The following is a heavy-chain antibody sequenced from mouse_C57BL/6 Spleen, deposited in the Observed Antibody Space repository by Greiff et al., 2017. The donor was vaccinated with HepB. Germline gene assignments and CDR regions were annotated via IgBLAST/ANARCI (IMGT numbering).Heavy chain of an antibody. CDR2: INYDGSST. J-gene: IGHJ4*01. V-gene: IGHV5-16*01. D-gene: IGHD2-2*01. Sequence: MLVESEGGLVQPGSSMKLSCTASGFTFSDYYMAWVRQVPEKGLEWVANINYDGSSTYYLDSLKSRFIISRDNAKNILYLQMSSLKSEDTATYYCARIYYGYDGAMDYWGQGTSVTVSS. CDR3: ARIYYGYDGAMDY. CDR1: GFTFSDYY.